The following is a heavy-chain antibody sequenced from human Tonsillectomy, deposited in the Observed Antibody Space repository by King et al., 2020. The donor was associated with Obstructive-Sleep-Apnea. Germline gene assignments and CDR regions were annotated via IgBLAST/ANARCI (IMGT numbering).Heavy chain of an antibody. J-gene: IGHJ5*02. CDR1: GGSISSNSYF. CDR3: ARDGGRGYCSGGTCYGGNWFDP. D-gene: IGHD2-15*01. CDR2: IYYSGTT. Sequence: QLQESGPGLAKPSETLSLTCSVSGGSISSNSYFWGWIRQSPGKGLEWIGSIYYSGTTYYNPSLKSRVTISLDTSKPQSSLKLSSVTAADTALYYCARDGGRGYCSGGTCYGGNWFDPWGQGTLVTVSS. V-gene: IGHV4-39*07.